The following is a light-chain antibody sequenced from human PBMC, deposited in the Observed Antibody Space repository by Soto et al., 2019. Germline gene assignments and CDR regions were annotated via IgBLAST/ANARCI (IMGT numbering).Light chain of an antibody. J-gene: IGKJ1*01. CDR3: QQYGASPRP. CDR2: GAS. V-gene: IGKV3-20*01. Sequence: EIALTQSPGTLSLSPGERATVSCRASESISRNFLAWYQQTPGRAPRLLIYGASSRANGIPDRFSGSRFGTDFTLTISRVEAEGFVVSCCQQYGASPRPFGQGTKLEMK. CDR1: ESISRNF.